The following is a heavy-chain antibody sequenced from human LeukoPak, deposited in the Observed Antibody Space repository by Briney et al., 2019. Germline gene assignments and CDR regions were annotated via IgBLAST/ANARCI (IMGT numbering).Heavy chain of an antibody. CDR2: FYSGGST. CDR1: GFTVSSNY. CDR3: ARDSSGWHYFDY. Sequence: GGSLRLSCAASGFTVSSNYMSWVRQPPGKGLEWVSVFYSGGSTYYADSVKGRFTISRDISKNTLYLQMNSLRAEDTAVYYCARDSSGWHYFDYWGQGTLVTVSS. D-gene: IGHD6-19*01. V-gene: IGHV3-66*01. J-gene: IGHJ4*02.